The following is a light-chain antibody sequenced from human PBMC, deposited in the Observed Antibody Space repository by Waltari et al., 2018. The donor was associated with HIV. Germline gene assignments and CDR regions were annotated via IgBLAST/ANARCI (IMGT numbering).Light chain of an antibody. CDR3: MERRHLGS. J-gene: IGKJ1*01. V-gene: IGKV2-30*01. CDR1: QSLVYRDGHTY. CDR2: KVS. Sequence: VLPQSPLSLPVTLGQPAPISCRSNQSLVYRDGHTYLNWCQQRPGQSPRRLFYKVSTGDSGVPDGFSGRGAGTDFRLKSSCVEAEDVAVYYWMERRHLGSFGQGTKVEI.